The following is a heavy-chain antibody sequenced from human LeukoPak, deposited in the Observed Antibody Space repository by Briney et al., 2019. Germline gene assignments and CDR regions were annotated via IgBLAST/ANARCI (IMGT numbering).Heavy chain of an antibody. CDR1: GFTFSSYS. Sequence: GGSLRLSCAASGFTFSSYSMNWARQAPGKGLEWVSYISSSSSTIYYADSVKGRFTISRDNAKNSLYLQMNSLRDEDTAVYYCARDYYDSSPDAFDIWGQGTMVTVSS. CDR3: ARDYYDSSPDAFDI. D-gene: IGHD3-22*01. CDR2: ISSSSSTI. J-gene: IGHJ3*02. V-gene: IGHV3-48*02.